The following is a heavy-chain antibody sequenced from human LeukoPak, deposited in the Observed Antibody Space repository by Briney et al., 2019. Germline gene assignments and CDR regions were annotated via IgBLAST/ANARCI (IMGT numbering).Heavy chain of an antibody. V-gene: IGHV3-74*01. CDR3: ARCRNYYGSGSPKYAFAI. CDR2: INCEGSTT. J-gene: IGHJ3*02. Sequence: GGSLRLSCAASGFTFSSYWMHWVRQPPGKGLVCWSRINCEGSTTSYADSVKGRFTHPRDNAKTSLYLQRNSLRAEETAVYYCARCRNYYGSGSPKYAFAIWGQGTMVTVSS. D-gene: IGHD3-10*01. CDR1: GFTFSSYW.